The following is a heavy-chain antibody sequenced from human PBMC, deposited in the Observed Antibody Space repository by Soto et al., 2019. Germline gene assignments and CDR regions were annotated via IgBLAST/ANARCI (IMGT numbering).Heavy chain of an antibody. J-gene: IGHJ6*02. Sequence: ASVKVSCKVSGYTLTELSMHWVRQAPGKGLEWMGGFDPEDGETIYAQKFQGRVTMTEDTSTDTAYMGLSSLRSEDTAVYYCATGSGSQRGVYYYYGMDVWGQGTTVTVSS. V-gene: IGHV1-24*01. CDR2: FDPEDGET. D-gene: IGHD1-26*01. CDR1: GYTLTELS. CDR3: ATGSGSQRGVYYYYGMDV.